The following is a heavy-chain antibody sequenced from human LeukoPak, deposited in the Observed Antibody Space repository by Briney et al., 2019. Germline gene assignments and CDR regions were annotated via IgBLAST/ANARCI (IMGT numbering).Heavy chain of an antibody. Sequence: GGSLRLSCAASGFTFSSYGMHWVRQAPGKGLEWVAVISYDGSNKYYADSVKGRFTISRDNSKNTLYLQMNSLRAEDTAVYYCSRSLLRTNEGNWFDPWGQGTLVTVSS. V-gene: IGHV3-30*03. CDR2: ISYDGSNK. D-gene: IGHD1-26*01. J-gene: IGHJ5*02. CDR1: GFTFSSYG. CDR3: SRSLLRTNEGNWFDP.